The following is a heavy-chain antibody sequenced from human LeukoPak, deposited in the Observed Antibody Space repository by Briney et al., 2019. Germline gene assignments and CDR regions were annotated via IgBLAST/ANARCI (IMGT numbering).Heavy chain of an antibody. CDR3: AREKDGAVAGSVHFYYGMDV. CDR2: ISSSSSYI. J-gene: IGHJ6*02. Sequence: GSLRLSCAASGFTFSSYSMNWVRQAPGKGLEWVSSISSSSSYIYYADSVKGRFTISRDNAKNSLYLQMNSLRAEDTAVYYCAREKDGAVAGSVHFYYGMDVWGQGTTVTVSS. D-gene: IGHD6-19*01. V-gene: IGHV3-21*01. CDR1: GFTFSSYS.